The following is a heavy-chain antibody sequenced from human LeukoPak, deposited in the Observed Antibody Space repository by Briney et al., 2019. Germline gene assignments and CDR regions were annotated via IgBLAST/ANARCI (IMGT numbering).Heavy chain of an antibody. CDR1: GGSISSYY. D-gene: IGHD3-22*01. V-gene: IGHV4-4*07. CDR2: IYTSGST. CDR3: ARDLGYYDTDY. J-gene: IGHJ4*02. Sequence: SETLSLTCTVSGGSISSYYWSWTRQPAGKGLEWIGRIYTSGSTNYNPSLKSRVTISVDKSKNQFSLKLSSVTAADTAVYYCARDLGYYDTDYWGQGTLVTVSS.